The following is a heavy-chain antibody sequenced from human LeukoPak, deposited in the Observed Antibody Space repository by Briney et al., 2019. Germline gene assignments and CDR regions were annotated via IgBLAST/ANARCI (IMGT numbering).Heavy chain of an antibody. Sequence: GGSLRLSCAASGFTFSNSGIHWVRQAPGKGLEWVAVMSYIEFYGDSVKGRFSISRDNSKNTLYLQMNSLRAEDTAVYYCARDTGGRGRLDGFDIWGQGTMVTVSS. CDR1: GFTFSNSG. V-gene: IGHV3-30*03. D-gene: IGHD3-10*01. J-gene: IGHJ3*02. CDR3: ARDTGGRGRLDGFDI. CDR2: MSYIE.